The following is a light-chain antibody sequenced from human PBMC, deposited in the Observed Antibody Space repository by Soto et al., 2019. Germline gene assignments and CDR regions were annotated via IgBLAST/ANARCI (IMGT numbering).Light chain of an antibody. Sequence: EVVLTQSPATLSVSPGGRATLSCRASQSVSSSLAWYQQKPGQAPRLLIYGASTRATGVPARFSGGGSGAEFTLTISSLQSEDFAVYYCQQYESWPPYTFGQGTNLEI. J-gene: IGKJ2*01. CDR1: QSVSSS. CDR2: GAS. V-gene: IGKV3-15*01. CDR3: QQYESWPPYT.